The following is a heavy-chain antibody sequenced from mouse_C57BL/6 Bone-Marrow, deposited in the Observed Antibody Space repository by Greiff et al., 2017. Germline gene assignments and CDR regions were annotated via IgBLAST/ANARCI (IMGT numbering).Heavy chain of an antibody. CDR2: INPNNGGT. CDR1: GYTFTDYN. V-gene: IGHV1-22*01. J-gene: IGHJ2*01. D-gene: IGHD1-1*01. CDR3: ARSYYYGSILYFDY. Sequence: VQLQQSGPELVKPGASVKMSCKASGYTFTDYNMHWVKQSHGKSLEWIGYINPNNGGTSYNQKFKGKATLTVNKSSSTAYMELRSLTSEDSAVYYCARSYYYGSILYFDYRGQGTTLTVSS.